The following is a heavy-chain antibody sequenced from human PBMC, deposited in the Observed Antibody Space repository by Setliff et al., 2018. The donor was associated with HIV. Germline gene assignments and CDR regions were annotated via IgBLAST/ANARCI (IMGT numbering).Heavy chain of an antibody. Sequence: SETLSLTCTVSGGSISSYYWSWIRQPPGKGLEWIGYIYYSGSTNYNPSLKSRVTISVDTSKNQFSLKLNSVTAADTAVYYCARDVGGGSGHYPLYMDVWGKGTTVTVSS. CDR2: IYYSGST. CDR1: GGSISSYY. V-gene: IGHV4-59*01. J-gene: IGHJ6*03. D-gene: IGHD3-3*01. CDR3: ARDVGGGSGHYPLYMDV.